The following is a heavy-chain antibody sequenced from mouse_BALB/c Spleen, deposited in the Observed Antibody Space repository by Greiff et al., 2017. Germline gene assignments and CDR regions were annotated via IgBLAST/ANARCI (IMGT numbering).Heavy chain of an antibody. J-gene: IGHJ4*01. CDR2: ISSGGGST. V-gene: IGHV5-12-1*01. CDR3: ARHRTDNYAMDY. Sequence: EVKLVESGGGLVKPGGSLKLSCAASGFAFSSYDMSWVRQTPEKRLEWVAYISSGGGSTYYPDTVKGRFTISRDNAKNTLYLQMSSLKSEDTAMYYCARHRTDNYAMDYWGQGTSVTVSS. CDR1: GFAFSSYD.